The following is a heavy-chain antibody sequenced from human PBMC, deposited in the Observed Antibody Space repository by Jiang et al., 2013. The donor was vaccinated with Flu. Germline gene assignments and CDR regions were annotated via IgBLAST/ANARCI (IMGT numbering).Heavy chain of an antibody. J-gene: IGHJ4*02. CDR1: GGSSSGNY. CDR3: ARGFASGSYWSY. Sequence: LLKPSETLSLRCAVYGGSSSGNYWSWIRQPPGKGLEWIGEIERSGSTNYNPSLKSRVTISVDTSKNQFSLKLSSVTAADTAMYYCARGFASGSYWSYWGQGTLVTVSS. CDR2: IERSGST. D-gene: IGHD3-10*01. V-gene: IGHV4-34*01.